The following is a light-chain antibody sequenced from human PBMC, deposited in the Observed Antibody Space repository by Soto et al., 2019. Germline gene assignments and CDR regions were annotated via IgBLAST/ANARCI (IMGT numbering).Light chain of an antibody. Sequence: QSALTQPPSASGSPGQSVTISCTGTSSDVGAYDFVSWYQLHPGKAPKLMIYEVNMRPSGVPDRFSGSKSGNTASLTVSGLRAEDEADYYCSSYAGSNNYVFGTGTKVTVL. CDR1: SSDVGAYDF. J-gene: IGLJ1*01. V-gene: IGLV2-8*01. CDR3: SSYAGSNNYV. CDR2: EVN.